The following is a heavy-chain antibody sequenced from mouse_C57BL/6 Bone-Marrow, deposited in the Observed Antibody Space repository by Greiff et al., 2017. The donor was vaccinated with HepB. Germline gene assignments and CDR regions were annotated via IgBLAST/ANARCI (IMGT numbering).Heavy chain of an antibody. CDR3: AREHWYFDV. CDR2: ISYSGST. V-gene: IGHV3-1*01. Sequence: VQLKQSGPGMVKPSQSLSLTCTVTGYSITSGYDWHWIRHFPGNKLEWMGYISYSGSTNYNPSLKSRISITHDTSKNHFFLKLNSVTTEDTATYYCAREHWYFDVWGTGTTVTVSS. J-gene: IGHJ1*03. CDR1: GYSITSGYD.